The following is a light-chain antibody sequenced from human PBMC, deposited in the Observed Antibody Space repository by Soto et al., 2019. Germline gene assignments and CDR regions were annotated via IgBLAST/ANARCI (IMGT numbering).Light chain of an antibody. V-gene: IGKV1-5*03. CDR3: QQYNTYSWT. Sequence: DIQMTQSPSTLPASVGDRVTITCRASQSISSWLAWYQQKPGKAPKLLIYQASNLESGVPSRLSGSGSGADFTLTISSLQPDDFATYYCQQYNTYSWTFGQGTKVDIK. CDR2: QAS. CDR1: QSISSW. J-gene: IGKJ1*01.